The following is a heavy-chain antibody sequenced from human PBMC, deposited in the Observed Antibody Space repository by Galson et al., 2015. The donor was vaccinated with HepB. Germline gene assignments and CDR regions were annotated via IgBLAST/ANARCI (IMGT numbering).Heavy chain of an antibody. CDR3: ASARVITMVRGGTDYYGMDV. Sequence: QSGAEVKKPGESLKISCKGSGYTFTRYWIGWVRQMPGKGLEWMGRIDPSDSYTNYSPSFQGHVTISADKSISTAYLQWSSLKASDTAMYYCASARVITMVRGGTDYYGMDVWGQGTTVTVSS. J-gene: IGHJ6*02. CDR2: IDPSDSYT. V-gene: IGHV5-10-1*01. D-gene: IGHD3-10*01. CDR1: GYTFTRYW.